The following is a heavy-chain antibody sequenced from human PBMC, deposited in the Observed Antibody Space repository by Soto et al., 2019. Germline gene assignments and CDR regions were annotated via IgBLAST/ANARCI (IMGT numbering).Heavy chain of an antibody. V-gene: IGHV4-4*07. CDR2: IYFTGST. Sequence: SETLSLTCTVSGVSISTYYWSWIRQPAGKGLEWIGRIYFTGSTNYNPSLKSRVTMSLDTSKNQCSPRLSSVTAADTAVYYCARDFYGDSVDYWGQGTLVTVSS. J-gene: IGHJ4*02. CDR3: ARDFYGDSVDY. CDR1: GVSISTYY. D-gene: IGHD4-17*01.